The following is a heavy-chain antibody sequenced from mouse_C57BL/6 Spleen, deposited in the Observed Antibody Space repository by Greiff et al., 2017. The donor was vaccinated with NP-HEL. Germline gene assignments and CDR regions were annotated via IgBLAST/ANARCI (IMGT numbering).Heavy chain of an antibody. V-gene: IGHV5-4*01. CDR1: GFTFSSYA. D-gene: IGHD4-1*02. J-gene: IGHJ2*01. CDR3: ARDLNWDGFDY. CDR2: ISDGGSYT. Sequence: EVNLVESGGGLVKPGGSLKLSCAASGFTFSSYAMSWVRQTPEKRLEWVATISDGGSYTYYPDNVKGRFTISRDNAKNNLYLQMSHLKSEDTAMYYCARDLNWDGFDYWGQGTTLTVSS.